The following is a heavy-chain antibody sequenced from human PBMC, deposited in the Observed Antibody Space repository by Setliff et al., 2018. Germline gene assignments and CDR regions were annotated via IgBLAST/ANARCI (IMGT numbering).Heavy chain of an antibody. CDR1: GGTFSSYA. CDR3: ARDSRGLVPAAIEGSYYYYGMDV. V-gene: IGHV1-69*13. D-gene: IGHD2-2*02. Sequence: SVKVSCKASGGTFSSYAISWVRQATGQGLEWMGGIIPIFGTANYAQKFQGRVTITADESTSTAYMELSSLRSEDTAVYYCARDSRGLVPAAIEGSYYYYGMDVWGQGTTVTVSS. CDR2: IIPIFGTA. J-gene: IGHJ6*02.